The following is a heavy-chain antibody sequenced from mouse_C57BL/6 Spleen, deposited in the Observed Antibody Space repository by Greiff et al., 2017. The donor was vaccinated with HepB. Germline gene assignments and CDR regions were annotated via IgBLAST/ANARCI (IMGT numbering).Heavy chain of an antibody. J-gene: IGHJ1*03. Sequence: QVQLQQPGAELVMPGASVKLSCKASGYTFTSYWMHWVKQRPGQGLEWIGEIDPSDSYTNYNQKFKGKSTLTVDKSSSTAYMQLSSLTSEDSAVYYCARQEIYDGSTGYFDVWGTGTTVTVSS. D-gene: IGHD2-3*01. CDR1: GYTFTSYW. CDR2: IDPSDSYT. V-gene: IGHV1-69*01. CDR3: ARQEIYDGSTGYFDV.